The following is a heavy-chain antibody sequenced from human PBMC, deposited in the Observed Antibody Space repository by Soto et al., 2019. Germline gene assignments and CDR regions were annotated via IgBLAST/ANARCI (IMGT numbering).Heavy chain of an antibody. CDR2: ISSSRSYI. V-gene: IGHV3-21*01. J-gene: IGHJ4*02. D-gene: IGHD3-3*01. Sequence: PGGSLRLSCSVSGFIFSTYGMNGVLQSPGNGLEWVSSISSSRSYIYYADSMRARFTISRDNTKELLVLEMNSLRAEDTAVNYNERENAGTLDFVSVYPYEFDYWGQGTQVNVAS. CDR1: GFIFSTYG. CDR3: ERENAGTLDFVSVYPYEFDY.